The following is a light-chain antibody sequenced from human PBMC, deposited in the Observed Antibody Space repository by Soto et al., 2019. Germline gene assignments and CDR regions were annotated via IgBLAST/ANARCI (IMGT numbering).Light chain of an antibody. CDR2: DAS. V-gene: IGKV3-20*01. CDR3: QQYGRSPLT. Sequence: EIVLTQSPGTLSLSPGERATLSCRASQSVRSNYLAWYQQKPGQAPRFLIYDASTRATDIPDRFSGSGSGTDFTLTIRRLEPADFAVYYCQQYGRSPLTFGGGTKVDIK. J-gene: IGKJ4*01. CDR1: QSVRSNY.